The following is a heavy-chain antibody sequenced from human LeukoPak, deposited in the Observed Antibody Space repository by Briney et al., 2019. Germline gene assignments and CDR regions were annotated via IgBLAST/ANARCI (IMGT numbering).Heavy chain of an antibody. D-gene: IGHD3-10*01. V-gene: IGHV3-43D*03. Sequence: GGSLRLSCAASVFTFDDYAMHWVRQAPGKGLEGVSLISWDGGSTYYADSVKGRFTISRDNSKNSLYLQMNSLRAEDTALYYCAKGGYGSGSYWVDYWGQGTLVTVSS. CDR2: ISWDGGST. J-gene: IGHJ4*02. CDR1: VFTFDDYA. CDR3: AKGGYGSGSYWVDY.